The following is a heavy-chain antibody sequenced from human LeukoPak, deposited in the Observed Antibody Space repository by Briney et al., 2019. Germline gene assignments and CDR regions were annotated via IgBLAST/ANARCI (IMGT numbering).Heavy chain of an antibody. Sequence: GGSLRLSCAASGFPFSSHWLSWFRQSPGKGLEWVAHIKQEGSEKYYVDSVKGRFTISRDNARNSQYLQMNSLRAEDTAVYYCASGGGWVFNNWGQGTLVTVSS. CDR2: IKQEGSEK. J-gene: IGHJ4*02. D-gene: IGHD6-19*01. CDR3: ASGGGWVFNN. CDR1: GFPFSSHW. V-gene: IGHV3-7*01.